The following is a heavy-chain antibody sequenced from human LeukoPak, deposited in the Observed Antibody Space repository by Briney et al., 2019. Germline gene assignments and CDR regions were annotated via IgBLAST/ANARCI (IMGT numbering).Heavy chain of an antibody. D-gene: IGHD6-6*01. Sequence: PSETLSLTCTVSGGSISSGGYYWSWIRQPPGKGLEWIGYIYHSGSTYYNPSLKSRVTISVDRSKNQFSLKLSSVTAADTAVYYCARDGGRGIAARWVDYWGQGTLVTVSS. CDR2: IYHSGST. V-gene: IGHV4-30-2*01. CDR1: GGSISSGGYY. CDR3: ARDGGRGIAARWVDY. J-gene: IGHJ4*02.